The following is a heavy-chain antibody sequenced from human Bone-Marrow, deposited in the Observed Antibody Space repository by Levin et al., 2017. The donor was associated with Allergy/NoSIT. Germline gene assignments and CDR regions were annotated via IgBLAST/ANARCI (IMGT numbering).Heavy chain of an antibody. Sequence: GESLKISCAASGFTFSSYWMSWVRQAPGKGLEWVANIKQDGSEKYYVDSVKGRFTISRDNAKNSLYLQMNSLRAEDTAVYYCARDTTITMIVVVIHLGGMDVWGQGTTVTVSS. D-gene: IGHD3-22*01. J-gene: IGHJ6*02. CDR3: ARDTTITMIVVVIHLGGMDV. CDR1: GFTFSSYW. CDR2: IKQDGSEK. V-gene: IGHV3-7*01.